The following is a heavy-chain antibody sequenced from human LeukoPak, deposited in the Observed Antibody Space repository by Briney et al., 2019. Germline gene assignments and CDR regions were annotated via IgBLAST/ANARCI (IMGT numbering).Heavy chain of an antibody. CDR1: GGSISSTSYY. Sequence: KPSETLSLTCTASGGSISSTSYYWGCIRQPPGKGLEWIGSIYYSGSTYYNPSLKSRVTISVDTSKNQFSLKLSSVTAADTAVYYCARHRSGRSGLIDFDYWGQGTLVTVSS. V-gene: IGHV4-39*01. CDR3: ARHRSGRSGLIDFDY. J-gene: IGHJ4*02. D-gene: IGHD6-19*01. CDR2: IYYSGST.